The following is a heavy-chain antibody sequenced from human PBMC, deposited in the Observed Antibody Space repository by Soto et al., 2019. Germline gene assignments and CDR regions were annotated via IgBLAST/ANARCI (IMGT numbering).Heavy chain of an antibody. D-gene: IGHD5-12*01. Sequence: EVQLVESGGGLAQPGGSLRLSCAASGFTFSSYWMHWVRQAPGKGLVWVSRINSDGSSTSYADSVKGRFTISRDNAKNTLYLQMNSLRAEDTAVYYCAREGDGYNYLGYYFDYWGQGTLVTVSS. CDR3: AREGDGYNYLGYYFDY. V-gene: IGHV3-74*01. CDR1: GFTFSSYW. CDR2: INSDGSST. J-gene: IGHJ4*02.